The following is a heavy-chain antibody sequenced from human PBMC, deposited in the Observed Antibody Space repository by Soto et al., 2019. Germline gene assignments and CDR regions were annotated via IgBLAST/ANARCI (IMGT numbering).Heavy chain of an antibody. J-gene: IGHJ6*02. CDR2: IVVGSGNT. V-gene: IGHV1-58*01. D-gene: IGHD2-15*01. Sequence: SVKVSCKASGFTFTSSAVQWVRQARGQRLEWIGWIVVGSGNTNYAQKFQERVTITRDMSTSTAYMELSSLRSEDTAVYYCAADPGYCSGGSCYSAGYYYYYGMDVWGQGTTVTVSS. CDR3: AADPGYCSGGSCYSAGYYYYYGMDV. CDR1: GFTFTSSA.